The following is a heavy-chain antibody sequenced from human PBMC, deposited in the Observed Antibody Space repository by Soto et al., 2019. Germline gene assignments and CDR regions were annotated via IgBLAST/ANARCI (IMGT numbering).Heavy chain of an antibody. V-gene: IGHV1-2*02. CDR1: GYTFTRSS. D-gene: IGHD2-8*01. Sequence: QVQLVQSGAEVKKPGASVKVSCRASGYTFTRSSVHWVRQAPGQGLEWMGWINPNTGGTRFAPKFEGRVTLTTDPSVRTVYMEVRSLRSDDTAVFYCSVYFDDLQEASFWGQGTLVTVTS. CDR2: INPNTGGT. J-gene: IGHJ1*01. CDR3: SVYFDDLQEASF.